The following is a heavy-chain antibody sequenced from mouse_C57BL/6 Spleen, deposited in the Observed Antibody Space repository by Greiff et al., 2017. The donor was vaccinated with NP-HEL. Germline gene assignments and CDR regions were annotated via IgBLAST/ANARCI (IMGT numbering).Heavy chain of an antibody. J-gene: IGHJ3*01. CDR2: INPNNGGT. CDR1: GYTFTDYN. D-gene: IGHD1-1*01. V-gene: IGHV1-22*01. CDR3: ARPLYYGSPWFAY. Sequence: EVQLQQSGPELVKPGASVKMSCKASGYTFTDYNMHWVKQSHGKSLEWIGYINPNNGGTSYNQKFKGKATLTVNKSSSTAYMELRSLTSEDSAVYYCARPLYYGSPWFAYWGQGTLVTVSA.